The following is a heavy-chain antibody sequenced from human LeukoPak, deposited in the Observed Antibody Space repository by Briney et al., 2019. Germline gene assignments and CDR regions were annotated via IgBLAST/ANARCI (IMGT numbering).Heavy chain of an antibody. CDR3: ARRDTNSGVDP. J-gene: IGHJ5*02. D-gene: IGHD2-15*01. V-gene: IGHV4-59*08. CDR2: ISYSGST. Sequence: SETLSLTCTVSGGSINNYYWSWIRQPPGKGLEWVGYISYSGSTDYNPSLKSRVTIAIDTSKNQFSLKLSSVTAADTAVYYCARRDTNSGVDPWGQGTLVTVSS. CDR1: GGSINNYY.